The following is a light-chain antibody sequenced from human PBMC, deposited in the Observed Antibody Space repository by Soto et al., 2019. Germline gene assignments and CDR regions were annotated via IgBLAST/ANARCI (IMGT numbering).Light chain of an antibody. CDR1: QSVRSN. Sequence: EIVLTQSPVTLSVSPGERATLSCRASQSVRSNLAWYQQKPGQAPRLLIYGAFSRATGIPDRFSGGGSGTDFTLTISRLEPEDFAVYYCQQYGSSPLTFGGGTKVDIK. V-gene: IGKV3-20*01. CDR3: QQYGSSPLT. CDR2: GAF. J-gene: IGKJ4*01.